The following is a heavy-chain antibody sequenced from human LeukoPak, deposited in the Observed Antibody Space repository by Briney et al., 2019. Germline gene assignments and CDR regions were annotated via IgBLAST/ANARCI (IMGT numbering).Heavy chain of an antibody. Sequence: GRSLRLSCAASGFTFSSYAMHWVRQAPGKGLEWVAVISYDGSNKYYADSVKGRFTISRDNSKNTLYLQMNSLRAEDTAVYYCARDGRIAVADYYFDYWGQGTLVTVSS. J-gene: IGHJ4*02. CDR3: ARDGRIAVADYYFDY. CDR1: GFTFSSYA. V-gene: IGHV3-30*04. CDR2: ISYDGSNK. D-gene: IGHD6-13*01.